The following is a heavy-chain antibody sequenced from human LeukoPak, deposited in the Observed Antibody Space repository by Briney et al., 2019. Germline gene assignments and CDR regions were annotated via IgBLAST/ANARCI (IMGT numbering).Heavy chain of an antibody. J-gene: IGHJ4*02. V-gene: IGHV3-66*01. Sequence: GGSLRLSCAASGFTFSSYAMSWVRQAPGKGLEWVSVIYSGGSTYYADSVKGRFTISRDNSKNTLYLQMNSLRAEDTAVYYCASIEFDYWGQGTLVTVSS. D-gene: IGHD1-26*01. CDR3: ASIEFDY. CDR2: IYSGGST. CDR1: GFTFSSYA.